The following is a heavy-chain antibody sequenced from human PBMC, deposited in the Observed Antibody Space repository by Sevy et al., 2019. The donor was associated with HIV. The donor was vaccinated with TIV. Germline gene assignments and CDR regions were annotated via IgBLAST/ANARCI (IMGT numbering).Heavy chain of an antibody. D-gene: IGHD6-13*01. J-gene: IGHJ4*02. CDR3: ATKGIIAVGTLDY. CDR1: SYSFSTYD. Sequence: ASVKVSCKTSSYSFSTYDFIWVRQAPGQGLDWLGGIRAENGHTLYAQRFQGRVTMTTDTSASGGYMELRNLRSDDTASYYCATKGIIAVGTLDYWGQGTLVTVSS. CDR2: IRAENGHT. V-gene: IGHV1-18*01.